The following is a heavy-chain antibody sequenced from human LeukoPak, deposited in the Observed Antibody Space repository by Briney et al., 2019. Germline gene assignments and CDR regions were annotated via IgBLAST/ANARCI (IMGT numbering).Heavy chain of an antibody. D-gene: IGHD2-2*01. Sequence: PSETLSLTCTVSGGSISSYYWSWIRQPPGKGLEWIGYIYYSGSTNCNPSPKSRVTISVDTSKDQFSLKLSSVTAADTAVYYCARDVPALYYGMDVWGQGTTVTVSS. CDR3: ARDVPALYYGMDV. CDR1: GGSISSYY. J-gene: IGHJ6*02. V-gene: IGHV4-59*01. CDR2: IYYSGST.